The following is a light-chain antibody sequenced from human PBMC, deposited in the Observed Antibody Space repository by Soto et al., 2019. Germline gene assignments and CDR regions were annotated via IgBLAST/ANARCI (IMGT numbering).Light chain of an antibody. Sequence: QSALTQPASVSGSPGQSITISCTGTSSDVGGYDYVSWYQQHPGKAPKLMIYGVSNRPSGVSNRFSGSKSGNTASLTISGLQAEDEAEYYCSSYTNSITHVFGGGTKVTVL. CDR1: SSDVGGYDY. CDR2: GVS. J-gene: IGLJ3*02. CDR3: SSYTNSITHV. V-gene: IGLV2-14*03.